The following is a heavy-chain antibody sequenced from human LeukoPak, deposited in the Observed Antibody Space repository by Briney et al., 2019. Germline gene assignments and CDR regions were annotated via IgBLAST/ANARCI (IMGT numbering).Heavy chain of an antibody. CDR3: ARPRGAPNFNWFDP. CDR2: INHSGST. J-gene: IGHJ5*02. Sequence: SETLSLTCAVYGGSLSGYYWSWIRQPPGKGLEWIGEINHSGSTNYNPSLKSRVTISVDTSKNQFSLKLSSVTAADTAVYYCARPRGAPNFNWFDPWGQGTLVTVSS. D-gene: IGHD2-15*01. CDR1: GGSLSGYY. V-gene: IGHV4-34*01.